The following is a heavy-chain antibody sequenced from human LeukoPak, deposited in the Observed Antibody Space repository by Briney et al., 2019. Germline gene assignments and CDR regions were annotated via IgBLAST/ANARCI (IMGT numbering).Heavy chain of an antibody. V-gene: IGHV1-2*02. CDR1: GYTFTAYY. Sequence: GSVRVSCKASGYTFTAYYMHWVRQAPGQGLELMAWINPDRGGANYAQKFQGRVTMTRDTSISTAYMELSRLRSDDTAMYYCARDREAAADLSIDYWGQGTLVTVSS. D-gene: IGHD6-13*01. CDR2: INPDRGGA. J-gene: IGHJ4*02. CDR3: ARDREAAADLSIDY.